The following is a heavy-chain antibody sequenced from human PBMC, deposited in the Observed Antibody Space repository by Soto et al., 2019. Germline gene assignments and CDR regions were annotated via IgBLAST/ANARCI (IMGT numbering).Heavy chain of an antibody. Sequence: GGSLRLSCAASGFPVSSNYMSWVRQAPGKGLEWVSVIYIAGNTYYADSVKGRFTISRDNSKNTLYLQMNSLRAEDTAVYYCAKDPARAVTLSYYYYGMDIWGQGTTVTVSS. CDR2: IYIAGNT. CDR1: GFPVSSNY. J-gene: IGHJ6*02. V-gene: IGHV3-53*05. D-gene: IGHD2-21*02. CDR3: AKDPARAVTLSYYYYGMDI.